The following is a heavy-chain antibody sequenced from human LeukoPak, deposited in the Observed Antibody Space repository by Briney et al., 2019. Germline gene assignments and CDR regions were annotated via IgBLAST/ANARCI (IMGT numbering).Heavy chain of an antibody. CDR3: ARRGRFDY. Sequence: SGTLSLTCAVSGDSISSNNWWSWVRQPPGKGLEWIGEIHHSGGTNYNPSLKSRVTMSVDKSKNQFSLNLSSVTAADTAVYYCARRGRFDYWGQGTLVTVSS. V-gene: IGHV4-4*02. J-gene: IGHJ4*02. CDR2: IHHSGGT. CDR1: GDSISSNNW. D-gene: IGHD3-16*01.